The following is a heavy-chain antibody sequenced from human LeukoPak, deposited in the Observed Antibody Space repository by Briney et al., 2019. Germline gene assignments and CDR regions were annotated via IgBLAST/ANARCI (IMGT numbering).Heavy chain of an antibody. CDR1: GGSISSGDHY. CDR2: IYYSGST. CDR3: ATHRGDSGSYYDAYYFDY. J-gene: IGHJ4*02. D-gene: IGHD1-26*01. V-gene: IGHV4-30-4*01. Sequence: SQTLSLTCTVSGGSISSGDHYWSWIRQPPGKGLEWIGYIYYSGSTYYNPSLKSRVTMSVDTSKNQFSLKLSSVTAADTAVYYCATHRGDSGSYYDAYYFDYWGQGTLVTVSS.